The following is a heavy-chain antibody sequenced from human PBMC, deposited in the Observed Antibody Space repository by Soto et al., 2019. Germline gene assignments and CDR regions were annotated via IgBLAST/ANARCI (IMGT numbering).Heavy chain of an antibody. V-gene: IGHV5-51*03. D-gene: IGHD3-10*01. Sequence: GKSLKISCKGSGYSFTTYWIAWVRQMPGKGLEWMGIVYPYDSGTKYNPSFQGQVSFSVDKSISTAYLQWSSLRASDTAVYYCARRPSEFYAMDVWGQGTTVTVSS. CDR3: ARRPSEFYAMDV. CDR1: GYSFTTYW. CDR2: VYPYDSGT. J-gene: IGHJ6*02.